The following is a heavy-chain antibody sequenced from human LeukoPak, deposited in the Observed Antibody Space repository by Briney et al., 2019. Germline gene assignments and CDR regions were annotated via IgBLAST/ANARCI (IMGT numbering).Heavy chain of an antibody. V-gene: IGHV4-61*02. CDR2: IYTSGST. Sequence: SETLSLTCTVSGGSISSGSYYWSWIRQPAGKGLEWIGRIYTSGSTNYNPSLKSRVTISVDTSKNQFSLKLSSVTAADTAVYYCARVVVRGGNELDYWGQGTLVTVSS. CDR1: GGSISSGSYY. CDR3: ARVVVRGGNELDY. D-gene: IGHD3-10*01. J-gene: IGHJ4*02.